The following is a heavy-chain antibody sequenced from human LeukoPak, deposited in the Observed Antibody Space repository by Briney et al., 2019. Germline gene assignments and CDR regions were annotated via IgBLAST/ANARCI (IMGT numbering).Heavy chain of an antibody. Sequence: PGGSLRLSCAASGFTFSNFAMNWVRQAPGKGLEWVSSIDSSSYNIYYADSVKGRFTISRDNAQSSVFLQMNSLRAEDTAVYYCARDLAYYYDRNYDWGQGTLVTVSS. V-gene: IGHV3-21*01. CDR1: GFTFSNFA. CDR2: IDSSSYNI. CDR3: ARDLAYYYDRNYD. J-gene: IGHJ4*02. D-gene: IGHD3-22*01.